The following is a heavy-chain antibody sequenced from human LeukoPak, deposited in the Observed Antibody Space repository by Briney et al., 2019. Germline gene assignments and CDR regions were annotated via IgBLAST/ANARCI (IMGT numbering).Heavy chain of an antibody. D-gene: IGHD1-26*01. CDR3: AKDSKIVGATFRSYHYMDV. CDR2: IRGSGDRT. CDR1: GFTFSDYY. J-gene: IGHJ6*03. V-gene: IGHV3-23*01. Sequence: GGSLRLSCAASGFTFSDYYMSWIRQAPGKGLEWVSAIRGSGDRTHYADSVKGRFTISRDNSKNTLYLQMNSLRAEDTAVYYCAKDSKIVGATFRSYHYMDVWGKGTAVTVSS.